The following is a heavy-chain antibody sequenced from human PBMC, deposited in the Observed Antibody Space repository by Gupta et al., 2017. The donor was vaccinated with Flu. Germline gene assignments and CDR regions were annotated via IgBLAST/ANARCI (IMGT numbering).Heavy chain of an antibody. CDR2: IIPIFGTA. Sequence: APGQGLEWMGGIIPIFGTANYAQKFQGRVTITADKSTSTAYMELSSLRSEDTAVYYCARDDGIAARTYYFDYWGQGTLVTVSS. V-gene: IGHV1-69*06. CDR3: ARDDGIAARTYYFDY. J-gene: IGHJ4*02. D-gene: IGHD6-6*01.